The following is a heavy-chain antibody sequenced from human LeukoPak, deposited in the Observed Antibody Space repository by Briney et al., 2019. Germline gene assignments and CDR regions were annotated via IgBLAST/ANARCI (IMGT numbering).Heavy chain of an antibody. D-gene: IGHD4-17*01. V-gene: IGHV3-23*01. CDR3: AKERQTGDYFTSDY. CDR1: GFTFSSYT. J-gene: IGHJ4*02. Sequence: GGSLRLSCAASGFTFSSYTMSWVRQAPGEGLEWLSAISGRSESTFYAPSVKGRFAISRDNSDNTLYLQMSSLRVDDTAVYSCAKERQTGDYFTSDYWGQGTLVTVSS. CDR2: ISGRSEST.